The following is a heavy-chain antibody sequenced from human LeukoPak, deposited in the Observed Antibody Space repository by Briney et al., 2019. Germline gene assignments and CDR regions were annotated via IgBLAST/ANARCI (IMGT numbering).Heavy chain of an antibody. CDR1: GFTFSSYA. CDR2: ISYDGSNK. D-gene: IGHD3-3*01. J-gene: IGHJ4*02. CDR3: ARGGAQSPPYYDFWSGHFAY. V-gene: IGHV3-30*04. Sequence: SGGSLRLSCAASGFTFSSYAMHWVRQAPGKGLEWGAVISYDGSNKYYADSVKGRFTISRDNSKNTLYLQMNSLRAEDTAVSYCARGGAQSPPYYDFWSGHFAYWGQGTLVTVSS.